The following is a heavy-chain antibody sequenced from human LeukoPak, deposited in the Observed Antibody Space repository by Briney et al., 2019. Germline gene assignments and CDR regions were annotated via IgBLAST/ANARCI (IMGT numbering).Heavy chain of an antibody. V-gene: IGHV3-74*01. J-gene: IGHJ5*02. CDR1: GFTFSNYW. CDR3: ARSSGSYNWFDP. Sequence: GGSLRLSCAASGFTFSNYWMHWVRHAPGKGLVWVSRINSDGSSTSYADSVKGRFTISRDNAKNTLYLQMNSLRAEDTAVYYCARSSGSYNWFDPWGQGTLVTVSS. D-gene: IGHD1-26*01. CDR2: INSDGSST.